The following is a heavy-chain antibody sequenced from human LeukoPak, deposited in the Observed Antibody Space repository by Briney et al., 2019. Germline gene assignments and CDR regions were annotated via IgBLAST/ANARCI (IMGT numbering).Heavy chain of an antibody. Sequence: GASVKVSCKASGYTFTSYYMHWVRQAPGQGLEWMGIINPSGGSTSYAQKFRGRVTMTRDTSTSTVYMELSSLRSEDTAVYYCARRIAAAGTLDYWGQGTLVTVSS. CDR1: GYTFTSYY. V-gene: IGHV1-46*01. CDR3: ARRIAAAGTLDY. J-gene: IGHJ4*02. D-gene: IGHD6-13*01. CDR2: INPSGGST.